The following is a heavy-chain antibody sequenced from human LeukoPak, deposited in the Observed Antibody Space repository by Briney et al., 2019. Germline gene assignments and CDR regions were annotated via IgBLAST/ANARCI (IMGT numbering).Heavy chain of an antibody. CDR2: IYYSGST. V-gene: IGHV4-39*07. CDR1: GGSISSSSYY. CDR3: ARGATFYYDSGGYRGFDY. J-gene: IGHJ4*02. Sequence: SETLSLTCTVSGGSISSSSYYWGWIRQPPGKGLEWIGSIYYSGSTYYNPSLKSRVTISVDTSKNQFSLKLSSVTAADTAVYYCARGATFYYDSGGYRGFDYWGQGTLVTVSS. D-gene: IGHD3-22*01.